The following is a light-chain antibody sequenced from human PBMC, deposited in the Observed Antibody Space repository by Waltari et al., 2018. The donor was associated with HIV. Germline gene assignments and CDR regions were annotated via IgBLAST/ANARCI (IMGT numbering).Light chain of an antibody. V-gene: IGLV4-69*01. J-gene: IGLJ3*02. CDR2: LNSDGSH. CDR1: FGNNHYA. CDR3: QSWGVGSWV. Sequence: QLVLTQSPSASASLGASVKLTRSLGFGNNHYAIAWHQQQPAKGPRCLMTLNSDGSHSKGDGIPDRFSGSSSGTERYLTISSLQSEDEADYYCQSWGVGSWVFGGGTKLTVL.